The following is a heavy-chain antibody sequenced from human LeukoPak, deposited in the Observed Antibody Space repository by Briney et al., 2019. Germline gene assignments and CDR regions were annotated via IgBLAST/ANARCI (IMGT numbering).Heavy chain of an antibody. D-gene: IGHD2-15*01. CDR3: AVASEVAATMDY. CDR1: GYSISSGYY. Sequence: PSETLSLTCAVSGYSISSGYYWGWIRQPPGKGLEWIGSIYHSGSTYYNPSLKSRVTISVDTSKNQFSLKLSSVTAADTAVYYCAVASEVAATMDYWGQGTLVTVSS. CDR2: IYHSGST. V-gene: IGHV4-38-2*01. J-gene: IGHJ4*02.